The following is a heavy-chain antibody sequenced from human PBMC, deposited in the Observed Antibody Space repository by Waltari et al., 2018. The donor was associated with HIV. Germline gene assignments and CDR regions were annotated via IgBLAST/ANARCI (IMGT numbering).Heavy chain of an antibody. CDR2: ISASGKT. J-gene: IGHJ2*01. V-gene: IGHV4-61*02. CDR3: ARTGYSSDWY. CDR1: GGSISGSSNY. Sequence: QVQLQESDPGLVKPSQTLSLTCTVSGGSISGSSNYWSWIRQPAGKGLEWIGRISASGKTNYSPSLKSRVTISVDTSKNQFTLKVTSVSAADTAVYYCARTGYSSDWY. D-gene: IGHD6-19*01.